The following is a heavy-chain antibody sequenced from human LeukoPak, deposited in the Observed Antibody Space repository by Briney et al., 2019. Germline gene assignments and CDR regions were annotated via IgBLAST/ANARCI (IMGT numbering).Heavy chain of an antibody. CDR1: GDSISYFY. V-gene: IGHV4-59*01. Sequence: SETLSLTCSVSGDSISYFYWSWIRQAAGKGLEWIGYIYYSGSTNYNPSLKSRVTISVDTSKNQFSLEVNSVTAADTAVYYCAKDGPFDIWGQGTVVTVSS. CDR2: IYYSGST. CDR3: AKDGPFDI. D-gene: IGHD3/OR15-3a*01. J-gene: IGHJ3*02.